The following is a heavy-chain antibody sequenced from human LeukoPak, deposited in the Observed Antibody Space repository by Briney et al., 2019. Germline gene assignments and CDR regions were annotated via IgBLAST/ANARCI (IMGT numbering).Heavy chain of an antibody. CDR2: INPSGGST. CDR1: GYTFTSYY. V-gene: IGHV1-46*03. Sequence: ASVKVSCKASGYTFTSYYMHWVRQAPGQGLEWMGIINPSGGSTSYAQKFQGRVTMARDTSTSTVYMELSSLRSEDTAVYYCARDPDYYDSSGYYYFDYWGQGTLVTVSS. D-gene: IGHD3-22*01. CDR3: ARDPDYYDSSGYYYFDY. J-gene: IGHJ4*02.